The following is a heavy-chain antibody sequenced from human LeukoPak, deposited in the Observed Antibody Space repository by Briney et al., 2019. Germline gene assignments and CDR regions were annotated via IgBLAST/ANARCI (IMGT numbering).Heavy chain of an antibody. CDR2: INHSGST. Sequence: PSETLSLTCAVYGGSFSGYYWSWIRQPPGKGQEWIGEINHSGSTNYNPSLKSRVTISVDTSKNQFSLKLSSVTAADTAVYYCARAAAYSSGWYWGQGTLVTVSS. J-gene: IGHJ4*02. D-gene: IGHD6-19*01. CDR3: ARAAAYSSGWY. CDR1: GGSFSGYY. V-gene: IGHV4-34*01.